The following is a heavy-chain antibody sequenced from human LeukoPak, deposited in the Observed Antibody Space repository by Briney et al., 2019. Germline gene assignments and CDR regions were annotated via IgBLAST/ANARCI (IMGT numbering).Heavy chain of an antibody. J-gene: IGHJ6*02. CDR2: ISGSGGST. CDR1: GFTFSSYA. Sequence: PTGGSLRLSCAASGFTFSSYAMSWVRQAPGKGLEWVSAISGSGGSTYYADSVKGRFTISRDNSKNTLYLQMNSLRAEDTAVYYCAKLSTAAKKLELPYYYYGMDVWGQGTTVTVSS. D-gene: IGHD1-7*01. CDR3: AKLSTAAKKLELPYYYYGMDV. V-gene: IGHV3-23*01.